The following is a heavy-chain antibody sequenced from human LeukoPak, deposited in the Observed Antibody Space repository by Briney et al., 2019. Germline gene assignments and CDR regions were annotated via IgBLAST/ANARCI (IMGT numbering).Heavy chain of an antibody. CDR2: INHSGST. CDR1: GGSFSGYY. J-gene: IGHJ4*02. V-gene: IGHV4-34*01. CDR3: ARVMGIAVAPFDY. D-gene: IGHD6-19*01. Sequence: SETLSLTCAVYGGSFSGYYWSWIRQPPGKGLEWIGEINHSGSTNYNPSLKSRVTISVDTSKNQFSLKLSSVTAADTAVYYCARVMGIAVAPFDYWGQGTLVTVSS.